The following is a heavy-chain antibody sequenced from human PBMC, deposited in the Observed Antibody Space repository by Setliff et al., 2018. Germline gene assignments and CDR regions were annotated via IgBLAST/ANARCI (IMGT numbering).Heavy chain of an antibody. Sequence: SETLSLTCTVSGGSVNSGYDNWNWLRQPAGKGLEWIGHMYASGTAKYNPSLKSRVTMSVDTSKNQFSLKLRSVTAADTSLYYCARDRVVVLAGRRGFYFDYWGQGTLVTVSS. CDR3: ARDRVVVLAGRRGFYFDY. CDR1: GGSVNSGYDN. CDR2: MYASGTA. V-gene: IGHV4-61*10. D-gene: IGHD2-15*01. J-gene: IGHJ4*02.